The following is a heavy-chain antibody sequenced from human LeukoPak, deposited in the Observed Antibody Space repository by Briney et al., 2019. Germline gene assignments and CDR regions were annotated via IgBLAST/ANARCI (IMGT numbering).Heavy chain of an antibody. CDR2: IWSDGSNR. D-gene: IGHD4-11*01. CDR1: GFTFSHYG. CDR3: AKDAQRGFDYSNSLDN. Sequence: GRSLGLSCATSGFTFSHYGMHWVRQAPGKGLEWVAVIWSDGSNRYYGDPVKGRFTISRDNFQRTVYLQMNSLRAEDTAVYYCAKDAQRGFDYSNSLDNWGQGTLVTVSS. J-gene: IGHJ4*02. V-gene: IGHV3-33*06.